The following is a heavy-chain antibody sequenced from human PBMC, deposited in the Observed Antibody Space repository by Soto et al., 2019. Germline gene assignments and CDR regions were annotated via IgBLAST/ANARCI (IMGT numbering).Heavy chain of an antibody. V-gene: IGHV3-9*01. CDR1: GFTFNDYV. Sequence: EVQLVESGGGLVQPGRSLRLSCAASGFTFNDYVIYWVRQGPGKGLEWVSGINWNSGDIGYADSVKGRFTISRDKAKNSLYLQMNGLSAEDTALYYCAKGPAGSYYYMDVWGKGITVTVSS. CDR2: INWNSGDI. J-gene: IGHJ6*03. CDR3: AKGPAGSYYYMDV. D-gene: IGHD6-13*01.